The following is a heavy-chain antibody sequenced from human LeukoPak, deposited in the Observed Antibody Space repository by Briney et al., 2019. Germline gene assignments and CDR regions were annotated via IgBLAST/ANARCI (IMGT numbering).Heavy chain of an antibody. CDR2: ICSSRST. D-gene: IGHD3-22*01. V-gene: IGHV4-4*07. J-gene: IGHJ4*02. CDR3: AREIGDYYDSSGYRTYSFDY. Sequence: SETLSLTCTVSGGSISSYYWSWIRQPAGKGLEWIGRICSSRSTNYNPSLKSRVTMSVDTSKNQISLKLSSVTAADTAVYYCAREIGDYYDSSGYRTYSFDYWGQGTLVTVSS. CDR1: GGSISSYY.